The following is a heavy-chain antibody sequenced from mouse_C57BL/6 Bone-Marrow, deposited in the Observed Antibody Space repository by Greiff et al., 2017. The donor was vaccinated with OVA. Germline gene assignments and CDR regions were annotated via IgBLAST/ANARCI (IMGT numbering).Heavy chain of an antibody. CDR3: ARSERLRDYFDY. Sequence: QVQLQQSGAELVRPGASVKLSCKASGYTFTDYYISWVKQRPGQGLEWIARIYPGSGNIYYIEKFKGKATLTAEKSSSTAYMQLSSLTSDDSAVYVCARSERLRDYFDYWGQGTTLTVSS. D-gene: IGHD2-2*01. J-gene: IGHJ2*01. CDR1: GYTFTDYY. CDR2: IYPGSGNI. V-gene: IGHV1-76*01.